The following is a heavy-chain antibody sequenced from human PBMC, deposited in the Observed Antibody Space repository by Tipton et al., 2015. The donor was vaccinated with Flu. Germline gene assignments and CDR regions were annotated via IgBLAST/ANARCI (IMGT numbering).Heavy chain of an antibody. CDR2: ISSNGGST. V-gene: IGHV3-64*01. CDR1: GFIFSNYA. CDR3: ARGNSLGAALIRAFDI. Sequence: SLRLSCAASGFIFSNYAMHWVRQAPGKGLEYVSGISSNGGSTSYANSVKGRFTISRDKSMNTLYLQMGSLRPEDTAVYYCARGNSLGAALIRAFDIWGQGTMVTVSS. D-gene: IGHD3-16*01. J-gene: IGHJ3*02.